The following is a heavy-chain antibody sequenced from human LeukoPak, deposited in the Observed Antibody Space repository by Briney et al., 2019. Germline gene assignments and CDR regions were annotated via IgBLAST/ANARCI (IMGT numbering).Heavy chain of an antibody. J-gene: IGHJ4*02. Sequence: GGSLRLSCAASGFTFSSYAMSLVRQAPRKGLEWVSAISGSGGSTYYADSVKGRFTISRDNSKNTLYLQMNSLRAEDTAVYYCAKGAQWPVPFEIDYWGQGTLVTVSS. D-gene: IGHD6-19*01. CDR3: AKGAQWPVPFEIDY. V-gene: IGHV3-23*01. CDR1: GFTFSSYA. CDR2: ISGSGGST.